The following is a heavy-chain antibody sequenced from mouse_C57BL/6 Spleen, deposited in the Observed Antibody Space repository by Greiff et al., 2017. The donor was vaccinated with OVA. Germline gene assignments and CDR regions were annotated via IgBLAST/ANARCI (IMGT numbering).Heavy chain of an antibody. CDR1: GFTFSSYA. J-gene: IGHJ2*01. Sequence: EVKVVESGGGLVKPGGSLKLSCAASGFTFSSYAMSWVRQTPEKRLEWVATISDGGSYTYYPDNVKGRFTISRDNAKNNLYLQMSHLKSEDTAMYYCARDGLGQSYWGQGTTLTVSS. V-gene: IGHV5-4*01. CDR3: ARDGLGQSY. CDR2: ISDGGSYT. D-gene: IGHD4-1*01.